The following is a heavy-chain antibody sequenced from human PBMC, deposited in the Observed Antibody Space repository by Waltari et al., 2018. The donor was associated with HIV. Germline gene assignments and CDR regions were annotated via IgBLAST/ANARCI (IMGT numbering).Heavy chain of an antibody. J-gene: IGHJ4*02. Sequence: QVQLVQSGAAVKKHGASVKVSRELSGYTVTSYDINWVRQATGQELEWMGWMNPNSGNTGYAQKFQGRVTMTRNTSISTAYMELSSLRSEDTAVYYCARRYSSGNNIAGYWGQGTLVTVSS. CDR3: ARRYSSGNNIAGY. CDR2: MNPNSGNT. CDR1: GYTVTSYD. D-gene: IGHD3-10*01. V-gene: IGHV1-8*01.